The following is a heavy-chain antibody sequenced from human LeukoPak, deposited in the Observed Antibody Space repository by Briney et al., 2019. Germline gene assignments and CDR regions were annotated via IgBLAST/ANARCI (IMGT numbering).Heavy chain of an antibody. Sequence: GGSLRLSCEASGFALGTYWMTWVRQAPGKGLEWVANIKEDGSEKYYVDSVKGRFTISRDNARDSMYLQMNSLRAEDTAMYFCARDGYYDSSGLDFWGQGTLVTVSS. D-gene: IGHD3-22*01. V-gene: IGHV3-7*01. J-gene: IGHJ4*02. CDR1: GFALGTYW. CDR3: ARDGYYDSSGLDF. CDR2: IKEDGSEK.